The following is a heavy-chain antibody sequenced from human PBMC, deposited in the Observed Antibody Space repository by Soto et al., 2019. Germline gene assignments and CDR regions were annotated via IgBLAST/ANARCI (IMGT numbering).Heavy chain of an antibody. J-gene: IGHJ4*02. D-gene: IGHD5-18*01. CDR1: GFTFSSYG. V-gene: IGHV3-33*01. CDR3: ARATPTGYSYGPFDY. CDR2: IWYDGSNK. Sequence: QVQLVESGGGVVQPGRSLRLSCAASGFTFSSYGMHWVRQAPGKGLEWVAVIWYDGSNKYYADSVKGRFTISRDNSKNTLYLQMNSLRAEDTAVYYCARATPTGYSYGPFDYWGQGSLVTVSS.